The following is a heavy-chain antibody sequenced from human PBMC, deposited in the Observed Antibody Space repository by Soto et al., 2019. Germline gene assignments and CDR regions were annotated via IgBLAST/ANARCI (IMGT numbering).Heavy chain of an antibody. CDR1: GFTFSSYA. D-gene: IGHD3-3*01. CDR3: AKPHYDFWSGPALWAYYFDY. CDR2: ISGSGGST. Sequence: PGGSLRLSCAASGFTFSSYAMSWVRQAPGKGMEWVSAISGSGGSTYYADSVKGRFTISRDNSKNTLYLQMNSLRAEDTAVYYCAKPHYDFWSGPALWAYYFDYWGQGTLVTVSS. V-gene: IGHV3-23*01. J-gene: IGHJ4*02.